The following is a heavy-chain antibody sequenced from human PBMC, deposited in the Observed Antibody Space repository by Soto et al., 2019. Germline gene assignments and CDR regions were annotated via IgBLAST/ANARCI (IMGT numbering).Heavy chain of an antibody. CDR1: GFPLTTPGVG. Sequence: QITLKESGPTLVKPTQTLTLTCTFSGFPLTTPGVGVASIRHPPNKALDHLAFIDLSDVVRYNPSLRTSVAITNDSSRNQGVLNVTDLDQLDTATYFWAHRPPEYSGYVLGYWGQGLLVTVSS. D-gene: IGHD5-12*01. V-gene: IGHV2-5*01. J-gene: IGHJ4*02. CDR2: IDLSDVV. CDR3: AHRPPEYSGYVLGY.